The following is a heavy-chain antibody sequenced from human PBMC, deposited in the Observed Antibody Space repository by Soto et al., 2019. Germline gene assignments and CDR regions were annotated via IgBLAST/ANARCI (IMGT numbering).Heavy chain of an antibody. CDR2: ISYDGSNK. CDR1: GVHFRSYG. Sequence: PGGSLSLSCAASGVHFRSYGVHGVRQAPGKGLEWVAVISYDGSNKYYADSVKGRFTISRDNSKNTLYLQMNSLRAEDTAVYYCARDLSLMGYFDYWGQGTLVTVSS. CDR3: ARDLSLMGYFDY. D-gene: IGHD3-16*01. V-gene: IGHV3-30*03. J-gene: IGHJ4*02.